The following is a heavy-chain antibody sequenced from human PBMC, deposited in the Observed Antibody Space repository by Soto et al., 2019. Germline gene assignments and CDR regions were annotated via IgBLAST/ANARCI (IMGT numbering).Heavy chain of an antibody. J-gene: IGHJ4*02. CDR3: ARGYSGYDSSDY. CDR2: IIPIFGTA. D-gene: IGHD5-12*01. Sequence: GASVKVSCKASGGTFSSYAISWVRQAPGQGLEWMGGIIPIFGTANYAQKFQGRVTITADKSTSTAYMELSSLRSADTAVYYCARGYSGYDSSDYWGQGTLVTVSS. V-gene: IGHV1-69*06. CDR1: GGTFSSYA.